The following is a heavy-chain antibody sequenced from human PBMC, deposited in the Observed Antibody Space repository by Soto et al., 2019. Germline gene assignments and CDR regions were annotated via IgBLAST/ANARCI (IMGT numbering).Heavy chain of an antibody. CDR2: IYYSGNT. D-gene: IGHD4-17*01. CDR1: GGSISSYY. J-gene: IGHJ5*02. Sequence: LETLSLTCTVPGGSISSYYLGWIRQPPGKGLEWIGSIYYSGNTYYNPSLKSRVTISVDTSKNQFSLKLSSVTAADTAVYYCARHKSDYAIPNWFDPWGQGTLVTVS. V-gene: IGHV4-39*01. CDR3: ARHKSDYAIPNWFDP.